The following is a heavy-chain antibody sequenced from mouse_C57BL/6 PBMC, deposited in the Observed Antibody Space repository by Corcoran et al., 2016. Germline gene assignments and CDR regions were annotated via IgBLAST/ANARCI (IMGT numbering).Heavy chain of an antibody. D-gene: IGHD1-1*01. CDR1: GYTFTTYG. V-gene: IGHV9-3*01. CDR3: AREDGRMDY. CDR2: INTYSGVP. Sequence: QIQLVQSGPELKKPGETVKISCKASGYTFTTYGMSWVKQAPGKCLKWMGWINTYSGVPTYADDFKGRFAFSLETSASTAYLQINNLKNEDTATYFCAREDGRMDYWGQGTSVTVSS. J-gene: IGHJ4*01.